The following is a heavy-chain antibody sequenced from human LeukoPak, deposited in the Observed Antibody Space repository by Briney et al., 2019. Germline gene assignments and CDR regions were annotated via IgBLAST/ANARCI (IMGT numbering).Heavy chain of an antibody. CDR2: INHSGGT. CDR3: ARGRNYYDSSGFVGAFDI. V-gene: IGHV4-34*01. D-gene: IGHD3-22*01. J-gene: IGHJ3*02. Sequence: PSETLSLTCAVYGGSFSGYYWSWIRHPPGKGLEWIGEINHSGGTNYNPSLKSRVTISVDTSKNQFSLKLSSVTAADTAVYYCARGRNYYDSSGFVGAFDIWGQGTMVTVSS. CDR1: GGSFSGYY.